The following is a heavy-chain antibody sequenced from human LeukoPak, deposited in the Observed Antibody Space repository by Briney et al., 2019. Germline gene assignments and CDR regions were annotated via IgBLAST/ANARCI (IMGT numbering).Heavy chain of an antibody. Sequence: PGRSLRLSCVASGFTFRRYDMHWVRQAPGKGLEWVAVIANDGRNEIYADSVKGRFTISRDNSKNTLYLQMNSLRAEDTAVYYCARGGYSSGYHKAYWYFDLWGRGTLVTVSS. D-gene: IGHD3-22*01. J-gene: IGHJ2*01. CDR1: GFTFRRYD. V-gene: IGHV3-30*14. CDR2: IANDGRNE. CDR3: ARGGYSSGYHKAYWYFDL.